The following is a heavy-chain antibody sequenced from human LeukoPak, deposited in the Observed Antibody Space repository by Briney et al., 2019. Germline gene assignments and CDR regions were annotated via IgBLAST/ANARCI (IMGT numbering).Heavy chain of an antibody. J-gene: IGHJ5*02. CDR3: ARDVLPRGFDP. D-gene: IGHD3-10*01. V-gene: IGHV1-69*04. Sequence: GASVKVSCKASGGTFSSYAISWVRQAPGQGLEWMGRIIPIFGIASYAQKFQGRVTITADKSTSTAYMELSSLRSEDTAVYYCARDVLPRGFDPWGQGTLVTVSS. CDR2: IIPIFGIA. CDR1: GGTFSSYA.